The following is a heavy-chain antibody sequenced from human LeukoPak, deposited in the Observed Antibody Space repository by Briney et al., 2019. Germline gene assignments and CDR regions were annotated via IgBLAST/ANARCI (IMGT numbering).Heavy chain of an antibody. D-gene: IGHD3-10*01. J-gene: IGHJ4*02. CDR2: IYTSGST. CDR3: ARVTSSGSYYYYFDY. Sequence: SETLSLTCTVSGGSISSYYWSWIRQPPGKGLEWIGRIYTSGSTNYNPSLKSRVTMSVDTSKNQFSLKLSSVTAADTAVYYCARVTSSGSYYYYFDYWGQGTLVTVSS. V-gene: IGHV4-4*07. CDR1: GGSISSYY.